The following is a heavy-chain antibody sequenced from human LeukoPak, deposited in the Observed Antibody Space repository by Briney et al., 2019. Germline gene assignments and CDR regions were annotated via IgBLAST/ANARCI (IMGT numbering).Heavy chain of an antibody. Sequence: PSGTLSLTCTVSGGSISGHYWSWIRQPPGKGLEWIGYIYSSGSTDYNPSLKSRVTISEDTSRNQFSLKLSSVTAADTAVCYCAMGYGGNSDNYWGQGTLVTVSS. J-gene: IGHJ4*02. CDR2: IYSSGST. CDR3: AMGYGGNSDNY. D-gene: IGHD4-23*01. V-gene: IGHV4-59*11. CDR1: GGSISGHY.